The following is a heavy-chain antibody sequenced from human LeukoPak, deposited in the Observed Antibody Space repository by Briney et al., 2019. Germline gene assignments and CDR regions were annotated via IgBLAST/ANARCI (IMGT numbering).Heavy chain of an antibody. J-gene: IGHJ6*02. Sequence: GGSLRLSCAASGFTFSSYAMSWVRQAPGKGLEWVSAISGSGGSTYYADSVKGRFTISRDNSKNTLYLQMNSLRAEDTAVYYCAKVRNHKDYDSYYGMDVWGQGTTVTVSS. D-gene: IGHD1-14*01. V-gene: IGHV3-23*01. CDR3: AKVRNHKDYDSYYGMDV. CDR2: ISGSGGST. CDR1: GFTFSSYA.